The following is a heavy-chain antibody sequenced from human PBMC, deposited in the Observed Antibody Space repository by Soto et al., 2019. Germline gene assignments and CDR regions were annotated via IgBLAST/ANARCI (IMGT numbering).Heavy chain of an antibody. J-gene: IGHJ4*02. Sequence: EVQLVETGGGLIQPGGSLRLSCAASGFTVSSNYMSWVRQAPGKGLEWVSVIYSGGSTYYADSVKGRFTISRDNSKNTLYLQMNSLGAEDTAVYYCARGGYCSGGSCYQYYFDYWGQGTLVTVSS. D-gene: IGHD2-15*01. V-gene: IGHV3-53*02. CDR2: IYSGGST. CDR3: ARGGYCSGGSCYQYYFDY. CDR1: GFTVSSNY.